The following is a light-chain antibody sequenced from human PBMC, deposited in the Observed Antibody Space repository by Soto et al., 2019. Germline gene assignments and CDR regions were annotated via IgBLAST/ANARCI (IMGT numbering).Light chain of an antibody. CDR1: QSVSSSY. J-gene: IGKJ1*01. CDR3: HQYGSSPET. Sequence: EIVLTQSPGTLSLSPGERATLSCRASQSVSSSYLAWYQQKPGQAPRLLIYGASSRATGIPDRFSGSGSGTDFTLTISRLEPEDFAVYYYHQYGSSPETLGQGTKVEIK. V-gene: IGKV3-20*01. CDR2: GAS.